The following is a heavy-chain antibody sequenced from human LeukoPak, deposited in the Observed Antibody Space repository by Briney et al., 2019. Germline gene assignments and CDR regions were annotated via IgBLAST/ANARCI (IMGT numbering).Heavy chain of an antibody. D-gene: IGHD1-26*01. CDR3: ARSSLAGATDFDY. J-gene: IGHJ4*02. V-gene: IGHV4-38-2*02. Sequence: SETLSLTCTVSGYSISSGYYWGWIRQPPGKGLEWIGSFYHSGNTYYNPSLKSRVTTSVDTSKNQFSLKLSSVTAADTAVYYCARSSLAGATDFDYWGQGTLVTVSS. CDR2: FYHSGNT. CDR1: GYSISSGYY.